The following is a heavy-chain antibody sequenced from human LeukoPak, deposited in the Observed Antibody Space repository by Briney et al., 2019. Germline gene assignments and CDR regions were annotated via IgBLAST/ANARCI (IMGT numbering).Heavy chain of an antibody. CDR3: AKPEDCSSTSCYQAFDY. D-gene: IGHD2-2*01. V-gene: IGHV3-30-3*02. J-gene: IGHJ4*02. CDR1: GFTFSSYA. Sequence: PGGSLRLSCAASGFTFSSYAMHWVRQAPGKGLGWVAVISYDGSNKYYADSVKGRFTISRDNSKNTLYLQMNSLRAEDTAVYYCAKPEDCSSTSCYQAFDYWGQGTLVTVSS. CDR2: ISYDGSNK.